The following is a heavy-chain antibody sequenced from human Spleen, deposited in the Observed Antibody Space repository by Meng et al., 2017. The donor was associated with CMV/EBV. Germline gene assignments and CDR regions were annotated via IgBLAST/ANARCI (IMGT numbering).Heavy chain of an antibody. CDR2: ISSSGSTI. V-gene: IGHV3-48*03. CDR1: GFTFSSYE. J-gene: IGHJ3*02. Sequence: GESLKISCEGSGFTFSSYEFNWVRQAPGKGLEWVSYISSSGSTIYYADSVKGRFTNSRDNAKNSLFLQMNSLRAEDTAVYYCAREIYFYDSSGYYYPTSNAFDIWGQGTMVTVSS. CDR3: AREIYFYDSSGYYYPTSNAFDI. D-gene: IGHD3-22*01.